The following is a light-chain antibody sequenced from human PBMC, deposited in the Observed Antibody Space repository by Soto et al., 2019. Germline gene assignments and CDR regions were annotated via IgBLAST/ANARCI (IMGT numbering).Light chain of an antibody. V-gene: IGKV3-11*01. CDR2: SGD. J-gene: IGKJ1*01. CDR1: GSVSSS. Sequence: EVVVTQSPDTLPLSPGETATLACSASGSVSSSVAWYQHKPGQSPRLVVYSGDKRAPGIPPRFSGSGSGTDFTLTISSLESDDFAIYYCQQRYSWLRAFGPGTKVDI. CDR3: QQRYSWLRA.